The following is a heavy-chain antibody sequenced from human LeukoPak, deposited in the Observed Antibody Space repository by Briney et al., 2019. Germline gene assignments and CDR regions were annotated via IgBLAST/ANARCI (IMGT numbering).Heavy chain of an antibody. V-gene: IGHV4-34*01. D-gene: IGHD6-19*01. Sequence: SETLSLTCAVYSGSFSGYYWSWIRQPPGKWLEWIGEINHSGITNYNPSLKSRVTISVDMSKNQLSLKLSSVTAADTAVYYCAIGVVAGPSDYWGQGTLVTVSS. J-gene: IGHJ4*02. CDR2: INHSGIT. CDR1: SGSFSGYY. CDR3: AIGVVAGPSDY.